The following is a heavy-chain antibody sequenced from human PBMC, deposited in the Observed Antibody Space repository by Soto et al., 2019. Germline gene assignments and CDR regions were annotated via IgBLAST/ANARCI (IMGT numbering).Heavy chain of an antibody. CDR2: INHSGST. D-gene: IGHD6-13*01. CDR1: GGSFSGYY. J-gene: IGHJ4*02. Sequence: SETLSLTCAVYGGSFSGYYWSWIRQPPGKGLEWIGEINHSGSTNYNPSLKSRVTVSVDTSKNQFSLKLSSVTAADTAVYYCARVGGIAAAGITGGFDYWGQGXLVTVSS. V-gene: IGHV4-34*01. CDR3: ARVGGIAAAGITGGFDY.